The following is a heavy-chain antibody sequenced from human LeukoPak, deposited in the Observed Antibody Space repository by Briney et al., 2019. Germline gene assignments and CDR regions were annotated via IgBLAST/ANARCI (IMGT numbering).Heavy chain of an antibody. CDR1: GFILSSYW. J-gene: IGHJ4*02. V-gene: IGHV3-74*01. D-gene: IGHD6-13*01. Sequence: PGGSLRLSCAASGFILSSYWMHWVRQAPGKGLVWVSRIKTDGSSTSYADSVKGRFTISRDNAKNSLYLQMNSLRAEDTAVYYCAKGKWSSSWAPTDYWGQGTLVTVSS. CDR3: AKGKWSSSWAPTDY. CDR2: IKTDGSST.